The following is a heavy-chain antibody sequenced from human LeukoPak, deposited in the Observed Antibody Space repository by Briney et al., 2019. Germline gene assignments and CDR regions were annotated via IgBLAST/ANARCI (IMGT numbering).Heavy chain of an antibody. J-gene: IGHJ3*02. V-gene: IGHV1-69*05. CDR1: GGTFSSYA. D-gene: IGHD2-21*01. CDR3: ARTYCGGDCYLNDAFDI. Sequence: ASVKVSCKASGGTFSSYAISWVRQAPGQGLEWMGGIIPIFGTANYAQKFQGRVTITTDESTSTAYMELSSLRSDDTAVYYCARTYCGGDCYLNDAFDIWGQGTMVTVSS. CDR2: IIPIFGTA.